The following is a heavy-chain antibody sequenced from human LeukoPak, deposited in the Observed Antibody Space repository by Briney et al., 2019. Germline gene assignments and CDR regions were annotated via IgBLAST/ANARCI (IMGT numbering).Heavy chain of an antibody. V-gene: IGHV4-59*01. D-gene: IGHD4-11*01. J-gene: IGHJ1*01. CDR2: IYYTGST. CDR3: ARAPPYSNTAEYFQH. CDR1: GGSISRDY. Sequence: PSETLSLTCTVSGGSISRDYWSWIRQPPWKGLEWIGYIYYTGSTNYNPSLKSRVTISVDTSKNQFSLKLSSVTAADTAVYYCARAPPYSNTAEYFQHWGQGTLVTVSS.